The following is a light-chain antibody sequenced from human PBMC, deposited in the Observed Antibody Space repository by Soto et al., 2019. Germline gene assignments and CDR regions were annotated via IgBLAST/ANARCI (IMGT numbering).Light chain of an antibody. J-gene: IGLJ3*02. CDR1: SSNIGDNS. Sequence: QSVLTQPPSMSAAPGQMVAISCSGTSSNIGDNSVSWYQHFPGTAPKVLIYDNNRRPSGIPDRFSGSKSGTSATLTIIGLQTGDEADYYCATWDSALSAGVVGGGTKVTVL. CDR3: ATWDSALSAGV. CDR2: DNN. V-gene: IGLV1-51*01.